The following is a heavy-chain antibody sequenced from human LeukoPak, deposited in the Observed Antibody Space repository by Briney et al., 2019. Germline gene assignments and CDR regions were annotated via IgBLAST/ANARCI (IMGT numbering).Heavy chain of an antibody. J-gene: IGHJ5*02. V-gene: IGHV1-2*06. CDR2: INPNSGGT. CDR3: ARGVIAVAGNNWFDP. CDR1: GYTFTGYY. D-gene: IGHD6-19*01. Sequence: ASVKVSCKASGYTFTGYYMHWVRQAPGQGLEWMGRINPNSGGTNYAQKFQGRVTMTRDTSISTAYMELSRLRSDDTAVYYCARGVIAVAGNNWFDPWGQGTLVTVSS.